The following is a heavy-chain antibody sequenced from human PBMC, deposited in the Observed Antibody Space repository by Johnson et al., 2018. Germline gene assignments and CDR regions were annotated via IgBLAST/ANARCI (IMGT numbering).Heavy chain of an antibody. CDR1: GFTFSSYA. Sequence: VQLVETGGGVVQPGRSLRLSCAASGFTFSSYAMHWVRQAPGKGLEWVAVISYDGSNKYYADSVKGRFTISRDNSKNTLYLQRNSLGAEDTAVYYCAGGELREGGYYYDYMDVWGKGTTVTVSS. D-gene: IGHD1-26*01. J-gene: IGHJ6*03. CDR3: AGGELREGGYYYDYMDV. V-gene: IGHV3-30-3*01. CDR2: ISYDGSNK.